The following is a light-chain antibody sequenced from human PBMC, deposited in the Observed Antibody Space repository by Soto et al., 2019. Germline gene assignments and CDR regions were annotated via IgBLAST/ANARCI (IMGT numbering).Light chain of an antibody. CDR3: QHYNSYLDG. Sequence: DIQMTHSPATLSLTVGERVTITCRASQTIYSWLAWYQQKPGKAPKLLIYKASTLKSGVPSRFSGSGSGTEFTLTISSLQPDDFATYYCQHYNSYLDGFGEGTKVDIK. V-gene: IGKV1-5*03. J-gene: IGKJ1*01. CDR1: QTIYSW. CDR2: KAS.